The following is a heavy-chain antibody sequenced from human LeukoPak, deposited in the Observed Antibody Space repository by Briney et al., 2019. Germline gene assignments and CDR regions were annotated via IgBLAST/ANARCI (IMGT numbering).Heavy chain of an antibody. CDR2: IRYNGSNK. CDR1: GFTFSSYG. CDR3: AKDMFGGSSSTLDY. Sequence: GGSLRLSCAASGFTFSSYGMHWVRQAPGKGLEWVAFIRYNGSNKYYADSVKGRFTISRDNSKNTLYLQMNSLRAEDTAVYYCAKDMFGGSSSTLDYWGQGTLVTVSS. V-gene: IGHV3-30*02. D-gene: IGHD2-15*01. J-gene: IGHJ4*02.